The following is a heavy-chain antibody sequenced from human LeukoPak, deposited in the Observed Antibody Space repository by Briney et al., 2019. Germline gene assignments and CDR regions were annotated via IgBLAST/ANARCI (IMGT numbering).Heavy chain of an antibody. CDR1: GYTFTSYG. CDR3: ARDPGDIVVVPAANRPRFDFDY. V-gene: IGHV1-18*01. CDR2: ISAYNGNT. D-gene: IGHD2-2*01. J-gene: IGHJ4*02. Sequence: GASVKVSCKASGYTFTSYGISWVRPAPGQGLEWMGWISAYNGNTNYAQKLQGRVTMTTDTSTSTAYMELRSLRSDDTAVYYCARDPGDIVVVPAANRPRFDFDYWGQGTLVTVSS.